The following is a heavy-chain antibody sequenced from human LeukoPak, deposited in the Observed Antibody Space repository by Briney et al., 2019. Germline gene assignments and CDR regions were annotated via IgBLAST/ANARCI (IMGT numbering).Heavy chain of an antibody. Sequence: GGSLRLSCAASGFTFSSYGMSWVRQAPGKGLEWVSAISGSGGSTYYADSVKGRFTISRDNSKNTLYLQMNSLRAEDTAVYYCAKGFSADYYDSSGYRRQFDYWGQGTLVTVSS. D-gene: IGHD3-22*01. V-gene: IGHV3-23*01. J-gene: IGHJ4*02. CDR1: GFTFSSYG. CDR3: AKGFSADYYDSSGYRRQFDY. CDR2: ISGSGGST.